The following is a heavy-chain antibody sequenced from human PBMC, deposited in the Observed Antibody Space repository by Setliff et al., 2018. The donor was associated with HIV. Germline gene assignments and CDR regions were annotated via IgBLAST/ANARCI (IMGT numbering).Heavy chain of an antibody. CDR1: GYTLSELS. Sequence: ASVKVSCKIFGYTLSELSMHWVRQAPGQGLEWMGGIIPIFRTPKYAQKFQGRVTMTRDTSISTAYMELSRLRSDDTAVYYCARSRITIFGVVITELHFDYWGQGTLVTVSS. CDR3: ARSRITIFGVVITELHFDY. D-gene: IGHD3-3*01. V-gene: IGHV1-2*02. CDR2: IIPIFRTP. J-gene: IGHJ4*02.